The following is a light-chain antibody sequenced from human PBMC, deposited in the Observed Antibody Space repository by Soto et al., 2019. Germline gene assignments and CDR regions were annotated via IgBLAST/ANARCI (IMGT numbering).Light chain of an antibody. CDR1: QIISSN. Sequence: EIVLTQSPASLSVSPGERATLSCRASQIISSNLAWYQRKPGQGPRLLIYGASIRATGIPARFSGSGSGTEFTLTISSLQSEDFAVYYCQQYNNWPPKTFGQGTKVEIK. V-gene: IGKV3-15*01. CDR3: QQYNNWPPKT. J-gene: IGKJ2*01. CDR2: GAS.